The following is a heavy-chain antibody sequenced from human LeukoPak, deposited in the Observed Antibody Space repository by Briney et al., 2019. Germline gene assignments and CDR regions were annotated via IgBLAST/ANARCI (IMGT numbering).Heavy chain of an antibody. CDR2: IYYSGST. V-gene: IGHV4-59*01. D-gene: IGHD6-19*01. Sequence: SETLSLTCTVSGGSISSYYWSWIRQPPGKGLEWIGYIYYSGSTNYNPSLKSRVTISVDTSKNQFSLKLSSVTAADTAVYYCARDGYSSGWYTIDYWGQGTLVTVSS. CDR1: GGSISSYY. J-gene: IGHJ4*02. CDR3: ARDGYSSGWYTIDY.